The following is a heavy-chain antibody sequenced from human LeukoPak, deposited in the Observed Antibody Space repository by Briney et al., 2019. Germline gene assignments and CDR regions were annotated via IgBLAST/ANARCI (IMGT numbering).Heavy chain of an antibody. CDR3: AKDKGGGYGNDGFDI. V-gene: IGHV3-30*18. D-gene: IGHD3-16*01. Sequence: GGPLRLSCAASGFTFSSYGMHWVRQAPGKGLEWVAVISYDGSSQYCADSVKGRFTISRDNSKNTLYLQMNSLRAEDTAVYYCAKDKGGGYGNDGFDIWGRGTMVTVSS. J-gene: IGHJ3*02. CDR1: GFTFSSYG. CDR2: ISYDGSSQ.